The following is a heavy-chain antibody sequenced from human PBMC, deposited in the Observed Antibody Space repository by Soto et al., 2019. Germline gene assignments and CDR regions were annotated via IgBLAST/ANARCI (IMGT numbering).Heavy chain of an antibody. CDR3: AKQKAQFSSSSAFDY. V-gene: IGHV1-69*13. CDR1: GGTFSSYA. D-gene: IGHD6-6*01. Sequence: SVKVSCKASGGTFSSYAISWVRQAPGQGLEWMGGIIPIFGTANYAQKFQGRVTITADESTSTAYMELSSLRSEDTAVYYCAKQKAQFSSSSAFDYWGQGTLVTV. CDR2: IIPIFGTA. J-gene: IGHJ4*02.